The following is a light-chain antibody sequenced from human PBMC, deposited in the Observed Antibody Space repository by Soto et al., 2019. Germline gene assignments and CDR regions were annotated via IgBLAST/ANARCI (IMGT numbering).Light chain of an antibody. Sequence: EVVMTQSPVNLSVSSGERATLSCRASQSIRSNLGWYQQKPGQAPRLLIYDASTRATGIPARFSGSGSVTELTLIIGSLQSEGFAVYYCQQYNYWPLTFGGGTKVEI. CDR1: QSIRSN. J-gene: IGKJ4*01. CDR2: DAS. CDR3: QQYNYWPLT. V-gene: IGKV3-15*01.